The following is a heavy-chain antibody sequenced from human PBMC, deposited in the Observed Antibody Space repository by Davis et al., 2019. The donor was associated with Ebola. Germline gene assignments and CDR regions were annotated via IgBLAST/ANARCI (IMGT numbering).Heavy chain of an antibody. CDR1: GGSISSYY. CDR3: ARGEAAAGT. J-gene: IGHJ4*02. Sequence: PSETLSLTCTVSGGSISSYYWSWIRQPPGKGLEWIGYIYYSGSTNYNPSLKSRVTISVDTSKNQFSLKLSSVTAADTAVYYCARGEAAAGTWGQGTLVTVSS. V-gene: IGHV4-59*01. D-gene: IGHD6-13*01. CDR2: IYYSGST.